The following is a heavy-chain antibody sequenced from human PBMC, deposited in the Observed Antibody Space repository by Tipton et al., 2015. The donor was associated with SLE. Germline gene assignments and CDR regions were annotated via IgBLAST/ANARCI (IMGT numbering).Heavy chain of an antibody. CDR2: ISYSGST. V-gene: IGHV4-59*08. D-gene: IGHD4-17*01. CDR3: ARQLGYGDPFAFDY. Sequence: LRLSCSVSDDSIRDYYFSWIRQPPGKELEWIGYISYSGSTVYNPSLESRVTISLDTSKNHLSLKLRSGTAADRATYYCARQLGYGDPFAFDYWSQGTLVTVSS. J-gene: IGHJ4*02. CDR1: DDSIRDYY.